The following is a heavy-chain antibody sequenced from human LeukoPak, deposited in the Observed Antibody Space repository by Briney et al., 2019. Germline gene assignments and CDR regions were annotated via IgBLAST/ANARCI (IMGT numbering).Heavy chain of an antibody. CDR1: GGTFSSYA. Sequence: GASVKVSCKASGGTFSSYAISWVRQAPGQGLEWMGRIIPILGIANYAQKFQGRVTITADKSTSTAYMELSSLRSDDTAVYYCARDLGYCSGGSCYRGYFDYWGQGTLVTVSS. V-gene: IGHV1-69*04. CDR2: IIPILGIA. CDR3: ARDLGYCSGGSCYRGYFDY. J-gene: IGHJ4*02. D-gene: IGHD2-15*01.